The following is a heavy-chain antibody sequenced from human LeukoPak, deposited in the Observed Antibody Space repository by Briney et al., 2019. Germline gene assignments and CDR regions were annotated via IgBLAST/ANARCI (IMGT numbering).Heavy chain of an antibody. D-gene: IGHD1-26*01. V-gene: IGHV3-30-3*01. Sequence: PGRSLRPSCAASGFTFSSYAMHWVRQAPGKGLEWVAVISYDGSNKYYADSVKGRFTISRDNSKNTLYLQMNSLRAEDTAVYYCARDSYVLSGSSHNFDYWGQGTLVTVSS. CDR3: ARDSYVLSGSSHNFDY. CDR2: ISYDGSNK. CDR1: GFTFSSYA. J-gene: IGHJ4*02.